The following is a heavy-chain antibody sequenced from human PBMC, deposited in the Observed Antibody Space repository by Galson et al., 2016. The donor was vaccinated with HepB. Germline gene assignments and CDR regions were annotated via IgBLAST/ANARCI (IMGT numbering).Heavy chain of an antibody. CDR2: IHPGDSET. CDR1: GYSFTSYW. Sequence: QSGAEVKKPGESLKISCKGSGYSFTSYWIAWVRQVPGKGLEWMGIIHPGDSETRYSPSFQGQVTISADKSISTAYLQRSRLKASDTAKYYCARQKGSSWVLFDYWGQGILVTVSS. J-gene: IGHJ4*02. CDR3: ARQKGSSWVLFDY. V-gene: IGHV5-51*01. D-gene: IGHD6-13*01.